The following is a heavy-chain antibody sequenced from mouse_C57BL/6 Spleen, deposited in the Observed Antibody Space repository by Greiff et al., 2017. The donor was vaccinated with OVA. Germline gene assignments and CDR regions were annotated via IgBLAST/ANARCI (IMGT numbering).Heavy chain of an antibody. CDR1: GFTFTDYY. D-gene: IGHD2-5*01. V-gene: IGHV7-3*01. J-gene: IGHJ2*01. CDR2: IRNKANGYTT. Sequence: DVKLVESGGGLVQPGGSLSLSCAASGFTFTDYYMSWVRQPPGKALEWLGFIRNKANGYTTEYSASVKGRFTISRDNSQSILYLQMNALRAEDSATYYCARWQDYSNYFDYWGQGTTLTVTS. CDR3: ARWQDYSNYFDY.